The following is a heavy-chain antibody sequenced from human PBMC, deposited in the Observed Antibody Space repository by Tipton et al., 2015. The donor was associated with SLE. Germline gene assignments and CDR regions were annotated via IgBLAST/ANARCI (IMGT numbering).Heavy chain of an antibody. D-gene: IGHD5-18*01. CDR3: ARVALSGYSYGLYYFDY. Sequence: QVQLVQSGAEVKKPGASVKVSCKASGYTFTSYGISWVRQAPGQGLEWMGWISAYNGNTNYAQKLQGRVTMTTDTSTGPAYLEVGGLRSDGTAGYYCARVALSGYSYGLYYFDYWGQGTLVTVSS. V-gene: IGHV1-18*01. J-gene: IGHJ4*02. CDR2: ISAYNGNT. CDR1: GYTFTSYG.